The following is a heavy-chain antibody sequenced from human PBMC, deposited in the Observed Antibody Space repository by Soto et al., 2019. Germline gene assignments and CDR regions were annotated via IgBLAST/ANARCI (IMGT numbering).Heavy chain of an antibody. D-gene: IGHD3-3*01. CDR3: ARREIFGVVDFDI. V-gene: IGHV4-39*01. J-gene: IGHJ3*02. CDR1: GGSISSSSYY. CDR2: IYYSGST. Sequence: SETLSLTCTVSGGSISSSSYYWGWIRQPPGKGLEWIGSIYYSGSTYYNPSLKSRVTISVDTSKNQFSLKLSSVTAADTAVYYCARREIFGVVDFDIWGQGTMVTVSS.